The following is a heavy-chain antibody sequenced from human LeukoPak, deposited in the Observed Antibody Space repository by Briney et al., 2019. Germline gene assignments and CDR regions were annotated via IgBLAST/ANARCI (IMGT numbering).Heavy chain of an antibody. CDR3: AKQLGYCSDGSCYFPY. J-gene: IGHJ4*02. Sequence: GGSLRLSCAASGFTFSSSAMSWVRQAPGKGLEWVSVISNNGGYTYYADSVQGRYTISRDNSKSTLCLQMNSLRAEDTAVYYCAKQLGYCSDGSCYFPYWGQGTLVTVSS. CDR2: ISNNGGYT. CDR1: GFTFSSSA. D-gene: IGHD2-15*01. V-gene: IGHV3-23*01.